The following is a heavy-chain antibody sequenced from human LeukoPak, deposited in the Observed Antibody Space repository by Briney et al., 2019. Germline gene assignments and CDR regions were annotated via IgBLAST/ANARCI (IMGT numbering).Heavy chain of an antibody. CDR1: GGTFSNYV. V-gene: IGHV1-69*06. Sequence: ASVKVSCKASGGTFSNYVFSWMRQAPGQGLEWMGGAIPVFSTTNYAQKFLGRVTITADTSTSTAYMELGSLRFEDTAMYYCTRGYYDSSGPDYWGQGTLVTVSS. D-gene: IGHD3-22*01. CDR2: AIPVFSTT. CDR3: TRGYYDSSGPDY. J-gene: IGHJ4*02.